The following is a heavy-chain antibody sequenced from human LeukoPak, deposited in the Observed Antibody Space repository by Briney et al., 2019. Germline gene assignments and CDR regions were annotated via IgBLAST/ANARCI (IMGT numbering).Heavy chain of an antibody. J-gene: IGHJ4*02. D-gene: IGHD3-22*01. Sequence: SGTLSLTCTVSGGSISSYYWSWIRQPPGKGLEWIGYIYYSGSTNYNPSLKSRVTISVDTSKNQFSLKLSSVTAADTAVYYCARGEEVITPFDYWGQGTLVTVSS. CDR3: ARGEEVITPFDY. CDR1: GGSISSYY. V-gene: IGHV4-59*08. CDR2: IYYSGST.